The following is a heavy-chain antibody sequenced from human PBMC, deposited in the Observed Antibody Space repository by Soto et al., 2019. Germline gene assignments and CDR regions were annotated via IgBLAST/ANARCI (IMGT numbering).Heavy chain of an antibody. CDR1: GGTFSSYA. CDR3: ARDQSSSSPFDY. Sequence: SVKVSCKASGGTFSSYAISWVRQAPGQGLEWMGGIIPIFGTANYAQKFQGRVTITADESTSTAYMELSSLRSEDTAVYYCARDQSSSSPFDYWGQGTLVTVSS. D-gene: IGHD6-6*01. CDR2: IIPIFGTA. V-gene: IGHV1-69*13. J-gene: IGHJ4*02.